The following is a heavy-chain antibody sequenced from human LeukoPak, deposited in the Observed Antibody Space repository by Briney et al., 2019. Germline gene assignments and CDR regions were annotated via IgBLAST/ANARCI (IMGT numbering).Heavy chain of an antibody. CDR2: INHSGST. Sequence: SETLSLTCAVYGGSFSGYYWSWIRQPPGKGLEWIGEINHSGSTNYNPSLKSRVTISVDTSKNQFSLKLSSVTAADTAVYYCARGRFGAVRRFDPWGQGTLVTVSS. V-gene: IGHV4-34*01. CDR1: GGSFSGYY. J-gene: IGHJ5*02. D-gene: IGHD3-10*01. CDR3: ARGRFGAVRRFDP.